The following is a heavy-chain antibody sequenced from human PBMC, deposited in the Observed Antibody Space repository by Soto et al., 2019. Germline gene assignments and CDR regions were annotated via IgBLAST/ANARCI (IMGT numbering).Heavy chain of an antibody. CDR3: TTCGHPYASSRMDV. CDR2: IKRKTDGGTT. CDR1: GFTFSNAW. D-gene: IGHD3-16*01. J-gene: IGHJ6*02. Sequence: EVQLVESGGGLVEPGGSLRVSCVASGFTFSNAWMNWDRQAPGKGLEWVGRIKRKTDGGTTDYAAPVKGRFTISRDDSKNTRYLQMNSLETEDTAVYYCTTCGHPYASSRMDVWGQGTTVTVSS. V-gene: IGHV3-15*07.